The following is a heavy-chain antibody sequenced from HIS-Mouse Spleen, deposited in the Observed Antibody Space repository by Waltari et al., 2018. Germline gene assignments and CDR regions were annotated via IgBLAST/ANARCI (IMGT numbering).Heavy chain of an antibody. CDR1: GFTFSSYA. Sequence: QVQLVESGGGVVQPGRSLRLSCAASGFTFSSYAMHWFRQAPGKGLEWVAVRSYDGITKYYADAGKGRFTISRDNSKNTLYLQMNSLRAEDTAVYYCARDSLGVAAALDAFDIWGQGTMVTVSS. J-gene: IGHJ3*02. CDR3: ARDSLGVAAALDAFDI. D-gene: IGHD6-13*01. V-gene: IGHV3-30*04. CDR2: RSYDGITK.